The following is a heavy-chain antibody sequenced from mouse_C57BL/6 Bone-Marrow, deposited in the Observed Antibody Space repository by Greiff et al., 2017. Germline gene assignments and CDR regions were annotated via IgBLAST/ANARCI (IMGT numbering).Heavy chain of an antibody. CDR3: ANLEFDGGSGDWYFDV. CDR2: IYPRDGST. D-gene: IGHD1-1*02. V-gene: IGHV1-85*01. CDR1: GYTFTSYD. Sequence: QVQLKQSGPELVKPGASVKLSCKASGYTFTSYDINWVKQRPGQGLEWIGWIYPRDGSTKYNEKFKGKATLTVDTSSSTAYMELHSLTSEDSAVYFCANLEFDGGSGDWYFDVWGKGTTVTVSS. J-gene: IGHJ1*03.